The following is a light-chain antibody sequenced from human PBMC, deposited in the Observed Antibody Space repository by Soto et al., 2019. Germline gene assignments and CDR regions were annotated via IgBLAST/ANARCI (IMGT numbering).Light chain of an antibody. CDR1: SSDVGGYNY. CDR3: STYTSSSTL. J-gene: IGLJ1*01. V-gene: IGLV2-14*01. Sequence: QSALTQPASVSGSPGQSITISCTGTSSDVGGYNYVSWYQQHPGNAPTLMIYAVTDRPSGVSSRFSGSKSGNTASLTISGLQAEDEADYSCSTYTSSSTLFVTGTKLTVL. CDR2: AVT.